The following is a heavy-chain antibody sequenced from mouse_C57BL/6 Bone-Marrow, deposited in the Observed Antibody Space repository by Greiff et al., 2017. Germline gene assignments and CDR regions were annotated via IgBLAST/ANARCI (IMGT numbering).Heavy chain of an antibody. Sequence: VQLQQSGAELVKPGASVKLSCKASGYTFTEYTIHWVKQRSGQGLEWIGWFYPGSGSIKYNEKFKDKATLTADKSSSTVYMELSRLTSEDSAVYFCARHEDGPPLRRYPAWFAYWGQGTLVTVSA. CDR2: FYPGSGSI. V-gene: IGHV1-62-2*01. CDR1: GYTFTEYT. D-gene: IGHD1-1*01. J-gene: IGHJ3*01. CDR3: ARHEDGPPLRRYPAWFAY.